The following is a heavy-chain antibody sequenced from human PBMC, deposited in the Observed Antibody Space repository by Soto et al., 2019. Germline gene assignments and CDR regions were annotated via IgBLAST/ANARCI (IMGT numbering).Heavy chain of an antibody. D-gene: IGHD7-27*01. J-gene: IGHJ6*02. V-gene: IGHV3-30*03. CDR3: ARDLRQEASGATVYGMDV. CDR1: GFIFSNNG. Sequence: QVQLVESGGGEVQPGTSLRLSCIASGFIFSNNGMHWVRQAPGKGLEWVALVSHDGRKTFYADSVKGRLTIYRDNYKNTVYLHMNNLRPEDTAVYRCARDLRQEASGATVYGMDVWGQGTTVTVSS. CDR2: VSHDGRKT.